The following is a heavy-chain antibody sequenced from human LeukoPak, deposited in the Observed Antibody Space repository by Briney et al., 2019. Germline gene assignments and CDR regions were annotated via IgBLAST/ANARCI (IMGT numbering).Heavy chain of an antibody. CDR3: AREHYYGSGIYFYSYYHSMDD. CDR2: AAYDGSHK. J-gene: IGHJ6*03. Sequence: GRSQRLSCAASGFTFSSYALHWVRQAPGKGLEWVAVAAYDGSHKYYAESVKGRFTISRDNSKNTLYLQMNSLRPEDTAVYYCAREHYYGSGIYFYSYYHSMDDWGKGTMVTVSS. CDR1: GFTFSSYA. V-gene: IGHV3-30*04. D-gene: IGHD3-10*01.